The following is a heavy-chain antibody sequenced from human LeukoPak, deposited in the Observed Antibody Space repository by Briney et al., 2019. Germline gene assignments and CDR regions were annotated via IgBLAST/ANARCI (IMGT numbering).Heavy chain of an antibody. Sequence: GGSLRLSCAASGFTVSSNYMSWVRQAPGKGLEWVSYISSSGSTIYYADSVKGRFTISRDNSKNTVYPQMNSLRVEDTAVYYCASEGDWGQGTLVTVSS. D-gene: IGHD3-16*01. CDR2: ISSSGSTI. CDR3: ASEGD. J-gene: IGHJ4*02. CDR1: GFTVSSNY. V-gene: IGHV3-48*01.